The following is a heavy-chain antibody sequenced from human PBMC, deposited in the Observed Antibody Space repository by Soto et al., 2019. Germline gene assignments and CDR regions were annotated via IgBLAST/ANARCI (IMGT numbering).Heavy chain of an antibody. CDR1: GGSFSGYY. CDR2: INHSGST. J-gene: IGHJ5*02. D-gene: IGHD2-15*01. V-gene: IGHV4-34*01. Sequence: SETLSLTCAVYGGSFSGYYWSWIRQPPGKGLEWIGEINHSGSTNYNPSLKSRVTISVDTSKNQFSLKLSSVTAADTAVYYCARTGGSPKKNWFDPWGQGTLVTVSS. CDR3: ARTGGSPKKNWFDP.